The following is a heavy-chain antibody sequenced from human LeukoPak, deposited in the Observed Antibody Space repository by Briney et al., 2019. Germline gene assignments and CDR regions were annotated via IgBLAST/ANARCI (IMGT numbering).Heavy chain of an antibody. CDR3: ARGDDYVWGSYRYPPLPTKTSAHFDY. CDR2: INHSGST. D-gene: IGHD3-16*02. CDR1: GGSFSGYY. V-gene: IGHV4-34*01. Sequence: PSETLSLTCAVYGGSFSGYYWSWIRQPPGKGLEWIGEINHSGSTNYNPSLKSRVTISVDTSKNQFSLKLSSVTAADTAVYYCARGDDYVWGSYRYPPLPTKTSAHFDYWGQGTLVTVSS. J-gene: IGHJ4*02.